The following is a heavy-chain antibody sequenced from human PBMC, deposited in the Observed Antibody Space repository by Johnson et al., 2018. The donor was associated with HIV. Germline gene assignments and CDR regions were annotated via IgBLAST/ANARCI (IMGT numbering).Heavy chain of an antibody. CDR1: GFTFDDYG. D-gene: IGHD6-19*01. CDR2: INWNGGST. V-gene: IGHV3-20*04. CDR3: ASDSSPGYSSGWYDAFDI. J-gene: IGHJ3*02. Sequence: VQLVESGGGVVRPGGSLRLSCAASGFTFDDYGMSWVRQAPGKGLEWVSDINWNGGSTGYADSLKGRFTISRDSDKNSLSLQMNSLRAAATALYYCASDSSPGYSSGWYDAFDIWGLGTMVTVSS.